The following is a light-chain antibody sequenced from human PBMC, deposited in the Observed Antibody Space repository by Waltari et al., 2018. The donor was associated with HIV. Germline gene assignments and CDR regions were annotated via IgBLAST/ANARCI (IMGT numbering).Light chain of an antibody. CDR3: AAWDDSLNGPGVV. CDR1: SSNIGSNT. Sequence: QSVLTQPPSASGTPGQRVTISCSGSSSNIGSNTVNWYQQLPGTAPKLLIYSNNPRPSGVPDRFSGSKSGTSASLAISGLQSEDEADYYCAAWDDSLNGPGVVFGGGTKLTVL. CDR2: SNN. V-gene: IGLV1-44*01. J-gene: IGLJ2*01.